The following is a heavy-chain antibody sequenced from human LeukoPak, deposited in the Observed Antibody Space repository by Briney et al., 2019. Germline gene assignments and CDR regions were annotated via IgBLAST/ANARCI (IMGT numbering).Heavy chain of an antibody. CDR1: GFSFSTYA. D-gene: IGHD2-2*01. CDR2: ISHDGNNR. CDR3: ARPYCSSSSCYDVYYYYYMDV. J-gene: IGHJ6*03. V-gene: IGHV3-30*04. Sequence: PGGSLRLSCAASGFSFSTYAMHWVRQASGKGLEWVAVISHDGNNRYYADSVKGRFTVSRDNSKNTLHLQMYSLRAEDTAVYYCARPYCSSSSCYDVYYYYYMDVWGKGTTVTV.